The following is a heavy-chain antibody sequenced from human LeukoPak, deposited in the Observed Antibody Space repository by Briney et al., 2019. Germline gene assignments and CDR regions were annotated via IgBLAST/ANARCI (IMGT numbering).Heavy chain of an antibody. CDR2: ISGSGDST. CDR1: GFTFSSYA. CDR3: ARDLDGYRSGNGA. Sequence: PGGSLRLSCAACGFTFSSYAMSWVRQAPGKGLEWVSGISGSGDSTYYADSVKGRFTISRDNSKNTLYLQMNSLRAEDTAVYYCARDLDGYRSGNGAWGQGTLVTVSS. D-gene: IGHD5-12*01. V-gene: IGHV3-23*01. J-gene: IGHJ5*02.